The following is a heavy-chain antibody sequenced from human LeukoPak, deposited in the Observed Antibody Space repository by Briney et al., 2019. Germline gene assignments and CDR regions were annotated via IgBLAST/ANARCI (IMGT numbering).Heavy chain of an antibody. CDR1: GGSISNYY. V-gene: IGHV3-21*01. CDR3: ARQGIVVVPAAMRGAFDI. J-gene: IGHJ3*02. Sequence: ETLSLTCTVPGGSISNYYWGWIRQAPGKGLELVSSISSSSSYIYYADSVKGRFTISRDNAKNSLYLQMNSLRAEDTAVYYCARQGIVVVPAAMRGAFDIWGQGTMVTVSS. CDR2: ISSSSSYI. D-gene: IGHD2-2*01.